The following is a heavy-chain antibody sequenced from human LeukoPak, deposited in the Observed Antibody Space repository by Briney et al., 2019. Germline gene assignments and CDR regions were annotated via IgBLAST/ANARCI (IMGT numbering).Heavy chain of an antibody. CDR3: ASHDYGDTQSLYYFDY. D-gene: IGHD4-17*01. CDR2: INHSGST. J-gene: IGHJ4*02. V-gene: IGHV4-34*01. Sequence: SETLSLTCAVYGGSFSGYYWSWIRQPPGKGLEWIGEINHSGSTNYNPSLKSRVTISVDTSKNQFSLKLSSVTAADTAVYYCASHDYGDTQSLYYFDYWGQGTLVTVSS. CDR1: GGSFSGYY.